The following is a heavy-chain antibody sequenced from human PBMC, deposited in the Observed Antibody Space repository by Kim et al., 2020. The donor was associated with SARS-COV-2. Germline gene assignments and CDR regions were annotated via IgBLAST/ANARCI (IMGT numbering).Heavy chain of an antibody. CDR3: ARVGIPRPSYFDY. Sequence: YAQGFTGRFVFSLDTSVSPAYLQISSLKAEDTAVYYCARVGIPRPSYFDYWGQGTLVTVSS. J-gene: IGHJ4*02. V-gene: IGHV7-4-1*02. D-gene: IGHD1-20*01.